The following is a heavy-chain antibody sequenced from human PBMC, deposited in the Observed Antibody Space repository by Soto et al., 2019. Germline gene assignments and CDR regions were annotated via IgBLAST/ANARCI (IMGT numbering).Heavy chain of an antibody. Sequence: QVQLVESGGGVVQPGRSLRLSCAASGFTFSSYGMHWVRQAPGKGLEWVAVIWYDGSNKYYADSVKGRFTISRDNSKNTLYLQMNSLRAEDTAVYYCARDPTYSSGWLQDDIKDAFDIWGQGTMVTVSS. CDR3: ARDPTYSSGWLQDDIKDAFDI. V-gene: IGHV3-33*01. D-gene: IGHD6-19*01. CDR2: IWYDGSNK. CDR1: GFTFSSYG. J-gene: IGHJ3*02.